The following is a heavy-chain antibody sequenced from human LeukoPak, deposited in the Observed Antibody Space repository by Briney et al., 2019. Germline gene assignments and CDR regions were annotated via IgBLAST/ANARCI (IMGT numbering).Heavy chain of an antibody. CDR1: GFTFSSNS. J-gene: IGHJ4*02. D-gene: IGHD4-17*01. Sequence: GGSLRLSCAAPGFTFSSNSMNWVRQAPGKGLEWVSYISSSSSTIYYADSVKGRFTISRDNAKNSLYLQMNSLRDEDTAVYFCARLTSATVTYDYWGQGTLVTVSS. CDR3: ARLTSATVTYDY. CDR2: ISSSSSTI. V-gene: IGHV3-48*02.